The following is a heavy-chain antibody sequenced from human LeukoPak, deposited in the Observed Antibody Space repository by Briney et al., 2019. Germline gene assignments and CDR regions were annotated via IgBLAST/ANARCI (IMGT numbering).Heavy chain of an antibody. V-gene: IGHV3-33*01. CDR3: AREVRGVIMYIDY. J-gene: IGHJ4*02. CDR2: IWYDGSNK. CDR1: GFTFSSYG. D-gene: IGHD3-10*01. Sequence: GGSLRLSCAASGFTFSSYGMHWVRQDPGKGLEWVAVIWYDGSNKYYADSVKGRFTISRDNSKNTLYLQMNSLRAEDTAVYYCAREVRGVIMYIDYWGQGTLVTVSS.